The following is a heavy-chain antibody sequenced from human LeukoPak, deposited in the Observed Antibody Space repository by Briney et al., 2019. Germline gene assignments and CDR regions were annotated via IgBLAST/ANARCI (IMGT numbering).Heavy chain of an antibody. CDR3: ARHCSGGSCYSAYFDY. J-gene: IGHJ4*02. V-gene: IGHV3-7*01. CDR2: IKQDGSEK. D-gene: IGHD2-15*01. CDR1: GFTFSNYW. Sequence: GGSLRLSCAASGFTFSNYWMTWLRQAPGKGLEWVANIKQDGSEKNYVDSVKGRFTISRDNAKNSLYLQMNSLRAEDTAVYYCARHCSGGSCYSAYFDYRGQGTLVTVSS.